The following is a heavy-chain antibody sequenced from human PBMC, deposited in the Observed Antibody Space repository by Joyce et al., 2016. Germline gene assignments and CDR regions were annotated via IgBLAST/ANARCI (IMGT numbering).Heavy chain of an antibody. V-gene: IGHV3-21*01. CDR2: ISATSYYI. J-gene: IGHJ6*02. CDR1: GSTFSSSS. CDR3: ARGGISYYYAMDV. D-gene: IGHD3-16*01. Sequence: QLVESGGGVVKAGGSLRLSCEASGSTFSSSSMSWFRQVPGKGVGCVAAISATSYYIFHAETVRGRFTVSRDNAKKTLYLQMNSLRAEDSAVFYCARGGISYYYAMDVWGQGTTVTVSS.